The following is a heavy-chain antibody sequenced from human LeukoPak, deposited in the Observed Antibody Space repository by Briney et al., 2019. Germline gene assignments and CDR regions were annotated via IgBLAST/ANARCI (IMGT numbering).Heavy chain of an antibody. CDR3: ARLARSFAFDI. Sequence: GESLRLSCKGSGYSFTSYWIGWVRQMPGKGLEWMGIIYPGDSDTIYSPSFQGQVTISADKSISTAYLQWSSLKASDTAMYYCARLARSFAFDIWGQGTMVTASS. CDR2: IYPGDSDT. V-gene: IGHV5-51*03. CDR1: GYSFTSYW. J-gene: IGHJ3*02.